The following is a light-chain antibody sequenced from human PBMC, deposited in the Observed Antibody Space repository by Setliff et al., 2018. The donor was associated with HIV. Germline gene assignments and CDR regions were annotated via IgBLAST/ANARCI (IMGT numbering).Light chain of an antibody. CDR1: SSDVGTYNA. CDR3: SSYTSSSTDV. CDR2: DVS. V-gene: IGLV2-14*01. J-gene: IGLJ1*01. Sequence: QSALAQPASASGSPGQSITISCTGTSSDVGTYNAVYWYQQHPGKAPKLMIYDVSTRPSGVSNRFSGSKSGNTASLTIAGLQTEDEADYYCSSYTSSSTDVFGTGTKVTVL.